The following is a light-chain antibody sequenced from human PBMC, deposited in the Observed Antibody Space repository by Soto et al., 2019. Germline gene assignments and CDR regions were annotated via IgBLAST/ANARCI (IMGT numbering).Light chain of an antibody. J-gene: IGKJ4*01. Sequence: EIVLTQSPGTLSLSPGERATLSCRAIQTVSSRFLAWYQQKPGQAPRLLIYGALSRATGIPDRFSGSGSGTDFTLTISRLEPEDFALYYCQQYATSPLTFGGGTKVDIK. CDR3: QQYATSPLT. V-gene: IGKV3-20*01. CDR1: QTVSSRF. CDR2: GAL.